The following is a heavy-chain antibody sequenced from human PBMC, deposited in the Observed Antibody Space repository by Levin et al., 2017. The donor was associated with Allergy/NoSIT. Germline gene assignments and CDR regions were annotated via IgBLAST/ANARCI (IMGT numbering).Heavy chain of an antibody. CDR1: GFTFSSYS. Sequence: GGSLRLSCAASGFTFSSYSVNWVRQAPGKGLEWVSYISSSGSTINYADSVKGRFIISRDNAKNSVYLQMNSLRAEDTAVYYCAARFDYWGQGTLVTVSS. J-gene: IGHJ4*02. CDR3: AARFDY. CDR2: ISSSGSTI. V-gene: IGHV3-48*01.